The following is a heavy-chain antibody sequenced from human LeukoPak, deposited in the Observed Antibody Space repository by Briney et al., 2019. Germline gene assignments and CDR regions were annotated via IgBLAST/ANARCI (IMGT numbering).Heavy chain of an antibody. V-gene: IGHV3-21*01. Sequence: GGSLRLSCVASGFTFITYSMNWVRQAPGKGLEWVSSISSSSDYIYYADSVKGRFTISRDNAKNSLYLQMNSLRAEDTAVYYCARDVYYYDSSGNFDYWGQGTLVTVSS. CDR1: GFTFITYS. D-gene: IGHD3-22*01. CDR3: ARDVYYYDSSGNFDY. J-gene: IGHJ4*02. CDR2: ISSSSDYI.